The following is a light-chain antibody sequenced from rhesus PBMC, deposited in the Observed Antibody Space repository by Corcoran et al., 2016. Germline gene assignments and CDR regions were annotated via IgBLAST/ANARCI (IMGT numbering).Light chain of an antibody. CDR3: GQGAHRPLT. CDR2: KVS. CDR1: PSLLHSNGNTY. Sequence: DVVMTQSPLSLPITPGQPASISCRSSPSLLHSNGNTYLSWYQQKPGQPRRLLFYKVSNLYSGVPDRFSCSGSGTDFTLKISRVEAEDVGVYYCGQGAHRPLTFGGATKVEIK. V-gene: IGKV2-64*01. J-gene: IGKJ4*01.